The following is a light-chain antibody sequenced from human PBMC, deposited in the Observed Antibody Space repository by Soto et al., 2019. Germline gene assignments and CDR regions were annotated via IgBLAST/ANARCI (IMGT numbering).Light chain of an antibody. J-gene: IGKJ5*01. CDR1: QGISNF. CDR3: QQSYSTPSIT. Sequence: IQLPQSPSSLSASVGNRVTITCRASQGISNFLAWYQQKPGKVPKLLIYAASSLQSGVPSRFSGSGSGTDFTLTISSLQPEDFATYYCQQSYSTPSITFGQGTRLEIK. V-gene: IGKV1-39*01. CDR2: AAS.